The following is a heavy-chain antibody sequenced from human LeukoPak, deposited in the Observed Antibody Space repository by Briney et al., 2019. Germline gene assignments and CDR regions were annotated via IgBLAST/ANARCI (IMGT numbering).Heavy chain of an antibody. J-gene: IGHJ6*03. CDR3: AKPVRRQLASLYYYYYMDV. D-gene: IGHD6-6*01. CDR2: ISGSGGST. Sequence: PGGSLRLSCAASGFTFSSYAMSWVRQAPGKGLEWVSAISGSGGSTYYADSVKGRFTISRDNSKNTLYLQMNSLRAEDTAVYYCAKPVRRQLASLYYYYYMDVWGKGTTVTVSS. V-gene: IGHV3-23*01. CDR1: GFTFSSYA.